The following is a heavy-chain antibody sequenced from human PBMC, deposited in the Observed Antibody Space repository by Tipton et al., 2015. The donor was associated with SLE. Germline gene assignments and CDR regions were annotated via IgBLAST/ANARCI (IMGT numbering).Heavy chain of an antibody. CDR1: GGSFSGHT. CDR2: INHSGGT. J-gene: IGHJ4*02. V-gene: IGHV4-34*01. Sequence: TLSLTCVVYGGSFSGHTWTWVRQPPGQGLEWIGDINHSGGTNYTPSLKNRVTISVDTSRSQFSLTLTSMTAADTAVYYRARASRGRVSTPGNLFRVGVRFDSWGQGTLATVSS. CDR3: ARASRGRVSTPGNLFRVGVRFDS. D-gene: IGHD2-15*01.